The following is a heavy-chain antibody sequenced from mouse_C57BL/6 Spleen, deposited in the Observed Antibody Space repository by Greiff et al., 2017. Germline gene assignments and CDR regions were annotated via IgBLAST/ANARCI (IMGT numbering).Heavy chain of an antibody. V-gene: IGHV5-12*01. Sequence: EVKLMESGGGLVQPGGSLKLSCAASGFTFSDYYMYWVRQTPEKRLEWVAYISNGGGSTYYPDTVKGRFTISRDNAKNTLYLQIRRLKSEDTAMYYCAIPFDCDGENWYIDVWGTGTTVTVSS. CDR2: ISNGGGST. D-gene: IGHD2-4*01. CDR3: AIPFDCDGENWYIDV. J-gene: IGHJ1*03. CDR1: GFTFSDYY.